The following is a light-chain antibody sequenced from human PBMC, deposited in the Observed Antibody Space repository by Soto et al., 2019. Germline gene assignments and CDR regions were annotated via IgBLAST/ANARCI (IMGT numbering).Light chain of an antibody. Sequence: DMQMTQSPSTLSGSVGDRVXXXCRASQTISSWLAWYQQKPGKAPKLLIYKASTLKSGVPSRFSGSGSGTEFTLTISNLQPDDFATYYCQQYENYWTFGQGTKVDIK. CDR3: QQYENYWT. CDR1: QTISSW. CDR2: KAS. J-gene: IGKJ1*01. V-gene: IGKV1-5*03.